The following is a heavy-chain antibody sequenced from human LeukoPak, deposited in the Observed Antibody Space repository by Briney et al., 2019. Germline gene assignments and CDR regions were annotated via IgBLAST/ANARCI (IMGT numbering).Heavy chain of an antibody. V-gene: IGHV2-70*04. CDR1: GFSLRTSGMR. CDR2: IDWDDDK. J-gene: IGHJ4*02. D-gene: IGHD2-21*02. Sequence: ESGPALVKPTQTLTLTCTFSGFSLRTSGMRVSWIRQPPGKALEWLSRIDWDDDKFYSTSLKTRLTISKDTSKNQVVLTMTNMDPVDTATYYCARMAQDCGGDCYSGLYYFDYWGQGTLVTVSS. CDR3: ARMAQDCGGDCYSGLYYFDY.